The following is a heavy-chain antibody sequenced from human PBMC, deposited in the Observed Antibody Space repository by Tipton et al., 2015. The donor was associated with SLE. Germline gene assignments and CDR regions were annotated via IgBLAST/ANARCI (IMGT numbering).Heavy chain of an antibody. D-gene: IGHD4-11*01. J-gene: IGHJ3*01. CDR3: ARHYNIYSIYRMGAFDV. CDR2: IYPGDSDT. Sequence: VQLVQSGAEVKKPGESLKISCRASGYSFTNYWIGWVRQMPGKGLEWMGIIYPGDSDTRYSPSFQGQVTISADKSNTTAYRQWSSLKAADTAMYYCARHYNIYSIYRMGAFDVWGQGTMVTVSS. V-gene: IGHV5-51*01. CDR1: GYSFTNYW.